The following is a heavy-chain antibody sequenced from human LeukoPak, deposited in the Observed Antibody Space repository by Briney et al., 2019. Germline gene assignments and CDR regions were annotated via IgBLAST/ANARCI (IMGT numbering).Heavy chain of an antibody. D-gene: IGHD6-19*01. CDR3: AGGSGWYYY. V-gene: IGHV4-59*08. J-gene: IGHJ4*02. Sequence: ASETLSLTCTVSGGSISSYYWSWIRQPPGKGLEWIGYIYYSGSTNYNPSLKSRFTLSVDTSKNQFSVKLSSVTAADTAVYYCAGGSGWYYYWGQGTLVTVSS. CDR1: GGSISSYY. CDR2: IYYSGST.